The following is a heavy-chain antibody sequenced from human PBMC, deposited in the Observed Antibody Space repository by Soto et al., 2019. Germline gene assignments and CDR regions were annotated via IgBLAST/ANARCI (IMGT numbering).Heavy chain of an antibody. J-gene: IGHJ6*02. CDR2: INHSGST. CDR1: GGSFSGYY. CDR3: ARGFHFYYYYGMGV. D-gene: IGHD3-3*02. V-gene: IGHV4-34*01. Sequence: NPSETLSLTCAVYGGSFSGYYWSWIRQPPGKGLEWIGEINHSGSTNYNPSLKSRVTISVDTSKNQFSLKLSSVTAADTAVYYCARGFHFYYYYGMGVWGQGTTVTVSS.